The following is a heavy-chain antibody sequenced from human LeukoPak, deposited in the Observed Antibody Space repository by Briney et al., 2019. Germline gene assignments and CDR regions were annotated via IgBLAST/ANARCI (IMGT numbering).Heavy chain of an antibody. J-gene: IGHJ4*02. CDR3: ARDGVAGTYYFDY. D-gene: IGHD6-19*01. CDR1: GYTFTTYY. CDR2: VSPSGGST. Sequence: GSVKVSCKASGYTFTTYYMHWVRQAPGQGLEWMGMVSPSGGSTSYPQKFQGRVTMTRDTSTSTVCMELSSLISEDTAVYFCARDGVAGTYYFDYCGQGTLVTVSS. V-gene: IGHV1-46*01.